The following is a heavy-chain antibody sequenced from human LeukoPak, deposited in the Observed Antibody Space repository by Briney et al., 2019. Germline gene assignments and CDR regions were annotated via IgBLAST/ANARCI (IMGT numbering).Heavy chain of an antibody. J-gene: IGHJ4*02. CDR2: IYYSGST. Sequence: PSETLSLTCTVSGGSISSYYWRWIRQPPGKGLEWIGYIYYSGSTNYNPSLKSRVTISVDTSKNQFSLKLSSVTAADTAVYYCARSSSYSSWYGGFDYWGQGTLVTVSS. CDR3: ARSSSYSSWYGGFDY. V-gene: IGHV4-59*01. D-gene: IGHD6-13*01. CDR1: GGSISSYY.